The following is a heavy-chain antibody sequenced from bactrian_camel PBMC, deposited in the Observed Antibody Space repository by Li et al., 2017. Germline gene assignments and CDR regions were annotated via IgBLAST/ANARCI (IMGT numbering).Heavy chain of an antibody. D-gene: IGHD7*01. V-gene: IGHV3S1*01. CDR3: AAAPSCAPFKYIDSPVAADA. CDR2: LHPYNEIA. Sequence: HVQLVESGGGSVQAGGSLRLSCAYSEYSISNNCMGWLRQAPGKERERVATLHPYNEIAYYADSVKGRFTIARHGANNTMSLQMNNLSPEDTAMYYCAAAPSCAPFKYIDSPVAADAWGQGTQVTVS. CDR1: EYSISNNC. J-gene: IGHJ4*01.